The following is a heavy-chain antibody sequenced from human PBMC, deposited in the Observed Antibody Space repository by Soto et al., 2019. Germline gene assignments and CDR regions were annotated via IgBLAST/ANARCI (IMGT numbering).Heavy chain of an antibody. CDR1: GGSVNNANYF. CDR3: ARDADYGGSRGGMDV. J-gene: IGHJ6*02. V-gene: IGHV4-31*03. Sequence: QVRVEESGPGLVKPSETLSLICSVAGGSVNNANYFWNWIRHHPENGLEWIGYIYYSGSTRYNPSSKTRATLTIDTTKDHFSLRLNSVKVADTAVYFCARDADYGGSRGGMDVWGRGTTVTVSS. D-gene: IGHD4-17*01. CDR2: IYYSGST.